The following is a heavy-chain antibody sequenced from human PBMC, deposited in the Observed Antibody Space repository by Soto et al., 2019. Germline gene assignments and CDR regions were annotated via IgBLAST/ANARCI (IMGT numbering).Heavy chain of an antibody. J-gene: IGHJ4*02. D-gene: IGHD6-19*01. CDR3: ARREGGIGWYSMWY. V-gene: IGHV1-18*01. Sequence: QVQLVQSGAEVKKPGASVKVSCKASGYTFTSYGISWVRQAPGQGLEWMGWISAYNGNTNYAQTLQGRVTRTTETSTSTAYMELRSLRSDDTAGYYCARREGGIGWYSMWYWGQGTLVTVSS. CDR1: GYTFTSYG. CDR2: ISAYNGNT.